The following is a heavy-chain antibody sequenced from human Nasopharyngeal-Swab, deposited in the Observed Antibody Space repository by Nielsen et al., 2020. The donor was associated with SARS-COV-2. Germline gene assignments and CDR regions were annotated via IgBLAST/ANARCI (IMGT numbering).Heavy chain of an antibody. CDR3: AFSTAIYYYYGMDV. CDR1: GGTFSSYA. V-gene: IGHV1-69*04. CDR2: IIPILGIA. D-gene: IGHD4-17*01. Sequence: SVKVSCKASGGTFSSYAISWVRQAPGQGLEWMGRIIPILGIANYAQKFQGRVTITADKSTSTAYMELNSLRSEDTAVYYCAFSTAIYYYYGMDVWGQGTTVTVSS. J-gene: IGHJ6*02.